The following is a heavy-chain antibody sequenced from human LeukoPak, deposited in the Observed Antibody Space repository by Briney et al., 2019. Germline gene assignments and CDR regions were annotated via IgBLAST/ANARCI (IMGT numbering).Heavy chain of an antibody. CDR3: ARAREVTGLTP. D-gene: IGHD3-9*01. CDR1: GYRSSGNY. Sequence: ASVKVSCKASGYRSSGNYIHWVRQAPGQGLEWMAWINPNSGDTNYAQKFQGRVTVTRDTSTSTVYMELSRLTYDDTAIYYCARAREVTGLTPWGQGTLVTVSS. J-gene: IGHJ5*02. V-gene: IGHV1-2*02. CDR2: INPNSGDT.